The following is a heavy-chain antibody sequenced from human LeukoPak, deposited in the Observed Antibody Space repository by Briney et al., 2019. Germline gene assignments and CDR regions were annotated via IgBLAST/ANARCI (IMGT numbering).Heavy chain of an antibody. Sequence: GGSLRLSCAASGFTFSTYWMHWVRQAPGKGLVWVSRINRDGSRTIYANSVKGRFTISRDNAKNTLYLQMNSLRTEDTAVYYCARPETQYSSGLDGFDIWGQGTMDTLS. CDR1: GFTFSTYW. CDR2: INRDGSRT. CDR3: ARPETQYSSGLDGFDI. J-gene: IGHJ3*02. V-gene: IGHV3-74*01. D-gene: IGHD6-19*01.